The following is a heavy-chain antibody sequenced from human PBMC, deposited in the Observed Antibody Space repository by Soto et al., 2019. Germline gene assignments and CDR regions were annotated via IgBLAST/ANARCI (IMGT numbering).Heavy chain of an antibody. CDR3: ARSFGGSGYDPSYYYYGMDV. J-gene: IGHJ6*02. D-gene: IGHD5-12*01. CDR1: GGTFSSYA. Sequence: ASVKVSCKASGGTFSSYAISWVRQAPGQGLEWMGGIIPIFGTANYAQKFQGRVTITADKSTSTAYMELSSLRSEDTAVYYCARSFGGSGYDPSYYYYGMDVWGQGTTVTVSS. CDR2: IIPIFGTA. V-gene: IGHV1-69*06.